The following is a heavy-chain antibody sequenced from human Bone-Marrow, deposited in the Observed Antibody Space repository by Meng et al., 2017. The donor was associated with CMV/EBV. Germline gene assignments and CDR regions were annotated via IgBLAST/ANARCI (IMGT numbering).Heavy chain of an antibody. V-gene: IGHV3-21*01. CDR3: ARGLRLYHVHYYDMDV. J-gene: IGHJ6*02. Sequence: GESLMISCAASGFTSSTYTLNWVRQAPGKGLEWVSSISSSSDYIYYADSLKSRFTISRDNAKESLYLHMNSLRAEDTAVYYCARGLRLYHVHYYDMDVWGQGTTVTVSS. CDR1: GFTSSTYT. CDR2: ISSSSDYI. D-gene: IGHD2-2*02.